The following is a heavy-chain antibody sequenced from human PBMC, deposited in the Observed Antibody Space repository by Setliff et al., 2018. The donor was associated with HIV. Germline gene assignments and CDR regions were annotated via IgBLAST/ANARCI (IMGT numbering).Heavy chain of an antibody. Sequence: KSSETLSLTCAVYGGSFSDYYWSWIRQSPGRGLEWIGEINHGGSTIYNPSLKSRVTISIDTSKNQFSLNLTSVTAADTAIYYCARGLDVWGTYRYRNYFDYWGQGTLVTSPQ. V-gene: IGHV4-34*01. CDR1: GGSFSDYY. CDR3: ARGLDVWGTYRYRNYFDY. D-gene: IGHD3-16*02. J-gene: IGHJ4*02. CDR2: INHGGST.